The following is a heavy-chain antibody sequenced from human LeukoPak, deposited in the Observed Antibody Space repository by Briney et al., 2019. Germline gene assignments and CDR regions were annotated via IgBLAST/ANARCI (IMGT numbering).Heavy chain of an antibody. CDR1: GGSISSYY. V-gene: IGHV4-59*01. CDR3: AREGTSGTHLNWFDP. CDR2: IYGSGST. D-gene: IGHD1-1*01. J-gene: IGHJ5*02. Sequence: SETLSLTCTVAGGSISSYYWSWIRQPPGKGLEWIGHIYGSGSTNYNPSLKSRVTLSVDTSKNQFSLKLSSVTAADTAVYYCAREGTSGTHLNWFDPWGQGTLVTVSS.